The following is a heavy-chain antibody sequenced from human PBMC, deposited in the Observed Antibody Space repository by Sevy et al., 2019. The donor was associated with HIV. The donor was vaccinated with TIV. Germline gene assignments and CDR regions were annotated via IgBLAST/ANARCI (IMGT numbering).Heavy chain of an antibody. D-gene: IGHD6-19*01. J-gene: IGHJ4*02. CDR2: ITLSGSTI. CDR1: GFTFSSYE. CDR3: ARDGQGITVAGTAIDY. V-gene: IGHV3-48*03. Sequence: GGSLRLSCTASGFTFSSYEMNWVRQAPGKGLEWVSYITLSGSTIYYADSVKGRFTISRDNAKNSLYLQMNSLRAEDTAVYYCARDGQGITVAGTAIDYWGQGTLVTVSS.